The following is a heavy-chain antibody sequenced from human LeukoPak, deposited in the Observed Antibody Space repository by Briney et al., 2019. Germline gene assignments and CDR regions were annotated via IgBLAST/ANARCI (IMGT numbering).Heavy chain of an antibody. J-gene: IGHJ3*02. CDR2: ISSSGTYI. CDR3: VSGNDPDYVWGTYRLDAFDI. D-gene: IGHD3-16*02. CDR1: GYTFSDYS. V-gene: IGHV3-21*01. Sequence: GGSLRLSCAASGYTFSDYSVNWVRQVPGKGLEWVSPISSSGTYIYYADSVKGRFTTSRDNAKSSLFLQMNSLRAEDTAVYYCVSGNDPDYVWGTYRLDAFDIWGEGTMVIVSS.